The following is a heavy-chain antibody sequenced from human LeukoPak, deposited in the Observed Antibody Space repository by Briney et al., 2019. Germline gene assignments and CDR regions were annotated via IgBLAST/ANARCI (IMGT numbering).Heavy chain of an antibody. Sequence: GGSLRLSCAASGFIFSSYSMNWVRQAPGKGLEWVSYISSSSYTIYYAGSVKGRFTIPRDNAKNSLYLQMNSLRAEDTAVYYCAKDRYSYAFEYSDSWGQGTLVTVSS. J-gene: IGHJ4*02. V-gene: IGHV3-48*01. CDR1: GFIFSSYS. CDR2: ISSSSYTI. CDR3: AKDRYSYAFEYSDS. D-gene: IGHD5-18*01.